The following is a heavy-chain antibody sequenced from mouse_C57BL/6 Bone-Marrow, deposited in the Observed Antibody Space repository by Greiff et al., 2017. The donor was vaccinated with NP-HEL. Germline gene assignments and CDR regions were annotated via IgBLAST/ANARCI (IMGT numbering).Heavy chain of an antibody. CDR1: GFTFSDYG. Sequence: EVTLVESGGGLVKPGGSLKLSCAASGFTFSDYGMHWVRQAPEKGLEWVAYISSGSSTLYYADTVKGRFTISRDNAKNILFLQMTSLWSEDTAMYYCATLYYPYYFDYWGQGTTLTVST. J-gene: IGHJ2*01. CDR2: ISSGSSTL. D-gene: IGHD1-1*01. V-gene: IGHV5-17*01. CDR3: ATLYYPYYFDY.